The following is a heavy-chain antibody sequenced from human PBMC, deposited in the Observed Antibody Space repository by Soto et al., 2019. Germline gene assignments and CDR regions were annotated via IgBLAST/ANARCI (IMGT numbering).Heavy chain of an antibody. CDR3: AREVPAAIGDGYYYYMDV. V-gene: IGHV4-31*03. Sequence: SETLSLTCTVSGGSISSGGYYWSWIRQHPGKGLEWIGYIYYSGSTYYNPSLKSRVTISVDTSKNQFSLKLSSVTAADTAVYYCAREVPAAIGDGYYYYMDVWGKGTTVTVSS. CDR1: GGSISSGGYY. CDR2: IYYSGST. D-gene: IGHD2-2*01. J-gene: IGHJ6*03.